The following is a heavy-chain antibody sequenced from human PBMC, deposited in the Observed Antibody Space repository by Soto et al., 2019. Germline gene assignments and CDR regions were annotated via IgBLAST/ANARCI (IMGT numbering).Heavy chain of an antibody. D-gene: IGHD2-2*01. CDR2: FYYSGST. Sequence: SETLSLTCTVSGGSISSYYWSWIRQPPGKGLEWIGTFYYSGSTYYNPSLKSRVTISVDTSKNQFSLKLSSVTAADTAVYYCESLPVSCSSTSCCDYWGQGTLVTVSS. CDR1: GGSISSYY. CDR3: ESLPVSCSSTSCCDY. V-gene: IGHV4-59*08. J-gene: IGHJ4*02.